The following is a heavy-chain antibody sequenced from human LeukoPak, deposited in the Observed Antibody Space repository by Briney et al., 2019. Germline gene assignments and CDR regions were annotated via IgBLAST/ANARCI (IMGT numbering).Heavy chain of an antibody. J-gene: IGHJ6*02. D-gene: IGHD6-13*01. V-gene: IGHV4-34*01. CDR3: ARASSSSKYYYYYYGMDV. Sequence: PSETLSLTCAVYGGSFSGYYWSWIRQPPGKGLEWIGEINHSGSTNYNPSLKSRVTISVDTSKNQFSLKLSSVTAADTAVYYCARASSSSKYYYYYYGMDVWGQGTTVTVSS. CDR1: GGSFSGYY. CDR2: INHSGST.